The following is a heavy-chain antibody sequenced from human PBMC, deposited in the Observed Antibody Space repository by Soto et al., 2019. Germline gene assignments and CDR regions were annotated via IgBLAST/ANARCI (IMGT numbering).Heavy chain of an antibody. Sequence: EVQLVESGGGLVKPGGSLRLSCAASGFTFSSYSMNWVRQAPGKGLEWVSSISSSSSYIYYADSVKGRFTISRDNAKNALYLQMNSRRAEDTAVYYGARDQPGYSYGYGLGYWGQGTLVTVSS. J-gene: IGHJ4*02. D-gene: IGHD5-18*01. CDR3: ARDQPGYSYGYGLGY. CDR2: ISSSSSYI. CDR1: GFTFSSYS. V-gene: IGHV3-21*01.